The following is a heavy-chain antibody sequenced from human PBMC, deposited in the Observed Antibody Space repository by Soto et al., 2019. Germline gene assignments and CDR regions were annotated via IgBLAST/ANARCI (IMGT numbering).Heavy chain of an antibody. Sequence: SETLPLTCAVYGGSFSDYYWSWIRQPQGKGLEWIGEINHSRSTNYNPSLKSRVTIFVDTSKNQFSLKLTSVTAADTALYYCARDYFDSSDYTTNWFDPWGQGSLVTVSS. CDR1: GGSFSDYY. CDR3: ARDYFDSSDYTTNWFDP. CDR2: INHSRST. D-gene: IGHD3-22*01. J-gene: IGHJ5*02. V-gene: IGHV4-34*01.